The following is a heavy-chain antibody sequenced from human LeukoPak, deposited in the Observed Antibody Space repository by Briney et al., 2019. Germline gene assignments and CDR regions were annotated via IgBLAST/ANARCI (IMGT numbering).Heavy chain of an antibody. CDR3: ARDILANYHGSGNDY. CDR1: GFTFSRYC. V-gene: IGHV3-7*01. D-gene: IGHD3-10*01. J-gene: IGHJ4*02. Sequence: PGGSLRLSCAASGFTFSRYCMSWVRQAPGKGLEWVANIKEDSSETYYVDSVKGRFTISRDNAKNSLYLQMNSLRAEDTAVYFCARDILANYHGSGNDYWGQGTLVTVSS. CDR2: IKEDSSET.